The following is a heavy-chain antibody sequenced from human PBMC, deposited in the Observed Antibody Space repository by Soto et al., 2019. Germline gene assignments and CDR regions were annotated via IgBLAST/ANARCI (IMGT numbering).Heavy chain of an antibody. J-gene: IGHJ4*02. Sequence: EVQLVESGGGSVQPGGSLRLSCAASGISVTNNYMTWVRRAPGKGLEWVSVIYSSGNTYYANAVKGRFTISRDTSKNTVYLQMNSLGVEDTAVYYCARGAGSGGACCPLDYWGQGTLVTVSS. D-gene: IGHD2-15*01. CDR3: ARGAGSGGACCPLDY. CDR1: GISVTNNY. CDR2: IYSSGNT. V-gene: IGHV3-66*01.